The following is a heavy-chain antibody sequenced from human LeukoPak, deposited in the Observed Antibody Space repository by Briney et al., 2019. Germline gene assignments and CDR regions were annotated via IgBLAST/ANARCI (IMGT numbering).Heavy chain of an antibody. D-gene: IGHD2-15*01. J-gene: IGHJ4*02. V-gene: IGHV3-43*02. CDR2: ISGDGGST. CDR1: GFTFDDYA. Sequence: GGSLRLSCAASGFTFDDYAMHWVRQAPGKGLEWVSLISGDGGSTYYADSVKGRFTISRDNSKNSLYLQMNSLRTEDTALYYCAKMEEGSGGSCSDYWGQGTLVTVYS. CDR3: AKMEEGSGGSCSDY.